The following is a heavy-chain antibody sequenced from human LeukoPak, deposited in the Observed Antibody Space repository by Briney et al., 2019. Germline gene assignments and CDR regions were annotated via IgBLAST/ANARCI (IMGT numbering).Heavy chain of an antibody. CDR3: ARTADISTGFGSDY. D-gene: IGHD3-9*01. Sequence: GESLKISCKGSGFTFTSYWIAWVRQMPEKGLEWMGIIYPGDSETRYSPSFQGQVTISVDKSTRTAYVEWSSLKASDTAMYYCARTADISTGFGSDYWGQGTLVTVSS. J-gene: IGHJ4*02. CDR2: IYPGDSET. CDR1: GFTFTSYW. V-gene: IGHV5-51*01.